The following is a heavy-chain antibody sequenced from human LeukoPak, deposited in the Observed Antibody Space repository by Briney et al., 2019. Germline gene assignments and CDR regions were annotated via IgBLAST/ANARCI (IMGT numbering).Heavy chain of an antibody. J-gene: IGHJ4*02. V-gene: IGHV4-59*01. Sequence: SETLSLACTVSGGSLSSYYWSWIPQSPGKGLECIRYLYHTETTKYNPSLKSGVTITVDTSKNQLSLHLSSVTSADTAVYYCARDRGGSSGWSESFEYWGQGTLLTVSS. CDR2: LYHTETT. D-gene: IGHD6-19*01. CDR3: ARDRGGSSGWSESFEY. CDR1: GGSLSSYY.